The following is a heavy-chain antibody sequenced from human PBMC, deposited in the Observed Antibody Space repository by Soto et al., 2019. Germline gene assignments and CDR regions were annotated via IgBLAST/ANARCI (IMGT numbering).Heavy chain of an antibody. CDR1: GFTFSSYD. CDR2: IGTAGDA. CDR3: PRAFIRGVHDY. D-gene: IGHD3-10*01. J-gene: IGHJ4*02. V-gene: IGHV3-13*04. Sequence: PGGSLSLSCAASGFTFSSYDMHWVRQVTGKGLEWVSAIGTAGDAYYPNYVKGRFTISRENAKNSLYLQMNSLRAGDTAVYYCPRAFIRGVHDYWGQGTLVTLSS.